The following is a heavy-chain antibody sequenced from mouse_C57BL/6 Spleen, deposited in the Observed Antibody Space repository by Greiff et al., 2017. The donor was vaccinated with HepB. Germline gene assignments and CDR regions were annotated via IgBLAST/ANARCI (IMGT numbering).Heavy chain of an antibody. Sequence: QVQLQQPGTELVKPGASVKLSCKASGYTFTSYWMHWVKQRPGQGLEWIGNINPSNGGTNYNEKFKIKPTLTVSKSSSTAYMQLSSLTSEDSAVYYCARGIYYYGSVFDYWGQGTTLTVSS. CDR2: INPSNGGT. V-gene: IGHV1-53*01. CDR1: GYTFTSYW. J-gene: IGHJ2*01. D-gene: IGHD1-1*01. CDR3: ARGIYYYGSVFDY.